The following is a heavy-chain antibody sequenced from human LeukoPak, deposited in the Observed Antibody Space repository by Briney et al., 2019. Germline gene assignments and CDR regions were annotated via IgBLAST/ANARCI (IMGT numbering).Heavy chain of an antibody. D-gene: IGHD3-22*01. J-gene: IGHJ4*02. V-gene: IGHV3-7*01. CDR1: GFTFSGSA. CDR2: IKQDGSEK. Sequence: PGGSLRLSCAASGFTFSGSAMHWVRQAPGKGLEWVASIKQDGSEKYYVDSVKGRFTISRDNARNSMYVQMNSLRAEDTAVYYCARDHYDGIGGFDYWGQGTLVTVSS. CDR3: ARDHYDGIGGFDY.